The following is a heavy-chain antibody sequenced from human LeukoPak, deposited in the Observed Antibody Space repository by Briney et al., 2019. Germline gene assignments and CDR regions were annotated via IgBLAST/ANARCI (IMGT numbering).Heavy chain of an antibody. D-gene: IGHD1-26*01. CDR3: ARDAGKWELLGHAFDI. V-gene: IGHV1-69*01. CDR2: IIPIFGTA. Sequence: GSSVKVSCKASGGTFSSYAISWVRQAPGQGLEWMGGIIPIFGTANYAQKFQGRVTITADESTSTAYMELSSLRSEDTAVYYCARDAGKWELLGHAFDIWGQGTMVTVSS. CDR1: GGTFSSYA. J-gene: IGHJ3*02.